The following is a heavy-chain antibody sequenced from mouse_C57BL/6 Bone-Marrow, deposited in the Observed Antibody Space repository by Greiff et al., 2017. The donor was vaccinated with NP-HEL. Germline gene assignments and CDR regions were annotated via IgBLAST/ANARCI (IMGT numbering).Heavy chain of an antibody. Sequence: EVKLVESGGDLVKPGGSLKLSCAASGFTFSSYGMSWVRQTPDKRLEWVATISSGGSYTYYPDSVKGRFTISRDNAKNTLYLQMSSLKSEDTAMYYCAVRDYWGQGTTLTVSS. V-gene: IGHV5-6*01. CDR2: ISSGGSYT. CDR3: AVRDY. J-gene: IGHJ2*01. CDR1: GFTFSSYG.